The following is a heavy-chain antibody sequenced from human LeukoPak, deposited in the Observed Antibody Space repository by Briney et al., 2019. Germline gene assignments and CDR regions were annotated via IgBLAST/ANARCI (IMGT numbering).Heavy chain of an antibody. Sequence: PGGSLRLSCAASGFTFSSYSMNWVRQAPGKGLEWVSYISSSSSTIYYADSVKGRFTISRDNAKNSLYLQMNSLRDEDTAVYYCARDPGTTGMIDAFDISGQGTMVTVSS. D-gene: IGHD1-1*01. CDR2: ISSSSSTI. V-gene: IGHV3-48*02. CDR3: ARDPGTTGMIDAFDI. CDR1: GFTFSSYS. J-gene: IGHJ3*02.